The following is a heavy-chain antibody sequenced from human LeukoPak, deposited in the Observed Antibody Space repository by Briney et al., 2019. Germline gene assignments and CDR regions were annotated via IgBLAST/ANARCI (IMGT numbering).Heavy chain of an antibody. V-gene: IGHV4-34*01. CDR2: INHSGST. Sequence: SEPLSLTCADHGVSFSGYYWSWLRQPPGKGLEWLGEINHSGSTNYNPSLKSRVTISVDTSKNQFSLKLSSVTAADTAVYYCARGPCSGGSCYPIPNDYCGQGTLVTVSS. CDR3: ARGPCSGGSCYPIPNDY. J-gene: IGHJ4*02. CDR1: GVSFSGYY. D-gene: IGHD2-15*01.